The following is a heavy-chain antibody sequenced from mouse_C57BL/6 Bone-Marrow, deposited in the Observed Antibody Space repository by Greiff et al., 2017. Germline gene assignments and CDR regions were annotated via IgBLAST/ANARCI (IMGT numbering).Heavy chain of an antibody. J-gene: IGHJ4*01. CDR3: ALITTVPGYYYAMDY. V-gene: IGHV1-53*01. D-gene: IGHD1-1*01. CDR1: GYTFTSYW. Sequence: QVQLQQPGTELVKPGASVKLSCKASGYTFTSYWMHWVKQRPGQGLEWIGNINPSNGGTNYNEQFKSKATLTVDKSSSTAYMQLSSLTSEDSAVYYCALITTVPGYYYAMDYWGQGTSVTVSS. CDR2: INPSNGGT.